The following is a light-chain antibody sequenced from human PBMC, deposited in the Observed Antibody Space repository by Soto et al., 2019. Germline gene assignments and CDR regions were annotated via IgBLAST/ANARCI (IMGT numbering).Light chain of an antibody. CDR3: QQYDSSPIT. Sequence: EIVLTQSPGTLSLSPGERATLSCRASQSVSSNYLAWYRQRPGQAPRLLIYGASSRATGFPDRFSGSGSGTDFTLTISRLEPVDFSVYYCQQYDSSPITFGQGTRLEIK. V-gene: IGKV3-20*01. CDR1: QSVSSNY. CDR2: GAS. J-gene: IGKJ5*01.